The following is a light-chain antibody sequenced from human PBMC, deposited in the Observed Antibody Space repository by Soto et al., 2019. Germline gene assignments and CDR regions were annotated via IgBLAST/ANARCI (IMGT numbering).Light chain of an antibody. CDR3: CSFTSTITRYV. CDR1: SSDVGGYNY. J-gene: IGLJ1*01. V-gene: IGLV2-14*01. CDR2: DVN. Sequence: QSVLTQPAAVSGSPGQSIAISCTGTSSDVGGYNYVSWYQQHPGKVPKLIIYDVNNRPSGVSNRFSGSKSGNTASLTISGLQAEDEADYYCCSFTSTITRYVFGTGTKLTVL.